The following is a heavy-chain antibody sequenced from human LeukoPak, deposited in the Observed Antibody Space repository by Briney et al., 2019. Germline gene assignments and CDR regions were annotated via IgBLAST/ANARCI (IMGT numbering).Heavy chain of an antibody. D-gene: IGHD3-16*02. CDR3: ARGPLVRLPSSFDP. CDR2: MNPNSGNT. V-gene: IGHV1-8*01. CDR1: GYTFTSYD. Sequence: ASVKVSCKASGYTFTSYDINWARQATGQGLEWMGWMNPNSGNTGSAQRFQGRVTMTRDTSRSTAYMELSSLTSEDTAVYYCARGPLVRLPSSFDPWGQGTLVTVSS. J-gene: IGHJ5*02.